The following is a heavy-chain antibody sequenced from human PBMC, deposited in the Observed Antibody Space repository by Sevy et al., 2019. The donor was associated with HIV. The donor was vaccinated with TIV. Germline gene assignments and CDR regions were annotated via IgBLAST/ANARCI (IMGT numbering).Heavy chain of an antibody. D-gene: IGHD2-2*01. CDR2: ISSSSSTI. Sequence: GGSLRPSCAASGFTFSTYSMNWVRQAPGKGLEWVSYISSSSSTIYYVDSVKGRFTISRDNAKNSLYLLLNSLRAEDTAVYYCARGILCSSTSCYGMDVWGQGTTVTVSS. V-gene: IGHV3-48*01. CDR1: GFTFSTYS. CDR3: ARGILCSSTSCYGMDV. J-gene: IGHJ6*02.